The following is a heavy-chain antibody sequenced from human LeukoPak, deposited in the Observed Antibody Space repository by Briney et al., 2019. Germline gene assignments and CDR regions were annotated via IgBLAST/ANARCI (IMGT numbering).Heavy chain of an antibody. CDR1: GGTFSSYA. J-gene: IGHJ4*02. D-gene: IGHD5-18*01. CDR3: ARVDTAMVTFDY. CDR2: IIPIFGTA. V-gene: IGHV1-69*06. Sequence: ASVKVSRKASGGTFSSYAISWVRQAPGQGLEWMGGIIPIFGTANYAQKFQGRVTITADKSTSTAYMELSSLRSEDTAVYYCARVDTAMVTFDYWGQGTLVTVSS.